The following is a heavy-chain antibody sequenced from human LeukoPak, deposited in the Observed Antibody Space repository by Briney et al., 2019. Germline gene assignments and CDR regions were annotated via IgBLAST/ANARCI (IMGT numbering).Heavy chain of an antibody. J-gene: IGHJ4*02. Sequence: GGSLRLSCAASGFTFSSYAMHWVRQAPGKGLEYVSAISSNGGSIYYANSVKGRFTISRDNSKNTLYLQMGSLRAEDMAVYYCARMPLGIAAAGSDYWGQGTLVTVSS. V-gene: IGHV3-64*01. CDR3: ARMPLGIAAAGSDY. CDR2: ISSNGGSI. CDR1: GFTFSSYA. D-gene: IGHD6-13*01.